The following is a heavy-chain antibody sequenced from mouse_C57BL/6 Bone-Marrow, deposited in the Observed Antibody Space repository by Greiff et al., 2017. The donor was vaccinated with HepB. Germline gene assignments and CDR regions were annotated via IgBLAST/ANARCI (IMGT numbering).Heavy chain of an antibody. Sequence: EVKLMESGAELVRPGASVKLSCTASGFNIKDDYMHWVKQRPEQGLEWIGWIDPENGDTEYASKFQGKATITADTSSNTAYLQLSSLTSEDTAVYYCTLNWEGDYWGQGTTLTVSS. V-gene: IGHV14-4*01. CDR2: IDPENGDT. CDR3: TLNWEGDY. CDR1: GFNIKDDY. D-gene: IGHD4-1*01. J-gene: IGHJ2*01.